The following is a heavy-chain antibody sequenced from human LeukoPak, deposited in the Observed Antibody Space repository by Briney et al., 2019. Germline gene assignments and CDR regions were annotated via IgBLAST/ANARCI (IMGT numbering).Heavy chain of an antibody. V-gene: IGHV3-23*01. D-gene: IGHD3-22*01. CDR3: AKRGAYSSGYYGYFDY. CDR1: GFTFSSYA. Sequence: GGSLRLSCAASGFTFSSYAMSWVRQAPGKGLEWVSAISGSGGSTYYADSVKGRFTISRDNSKDTLYLQMNSLRAEDTAVYYCAKRGAYSSGYYGYFDYWGQGTLVTVSS. J-gene: IGHJ4*02. CDR2: ISGSGGST.